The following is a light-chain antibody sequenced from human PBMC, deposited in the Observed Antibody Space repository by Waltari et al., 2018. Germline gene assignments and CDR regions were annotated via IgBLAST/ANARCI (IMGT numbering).Light chain of an antibody. CDR1: QSISRF. CDR2: DAS. V-gene: IGKV3-20*01. CDR3: QKYGSLPAT. Sequence: EIMLTQSPGTLSLSPGERATLSCRANQSISRFLAWYQQKPGQAPRLLIYDASTRATGIPDRFSGSGSGTDVSLTINKLEPEDIAVYYCQKYGSLPATFGQGTKVEIK. J-gene: IGKJ1*01.